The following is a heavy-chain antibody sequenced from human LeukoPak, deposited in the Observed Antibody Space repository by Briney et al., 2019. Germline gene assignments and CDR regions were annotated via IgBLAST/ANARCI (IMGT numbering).Heavy chain of an antibody. CDR2: IYHSGST. J-gene: IGHJ4*02. D-gene: IGHD3-10*01. CDR3: ARDPSQLLWFGESSFDY. Sequence: SETLSLTCTVSGYSISSGYYWGWIRQPPGEGLEWIGSIYHSGSTYYNPSLKSRVTISVDTSKNQFSLKLSSVTAADTAVYYCARDPSQLLWFGESSFDYWGQGTLVTVSS. CDR1: GYSISSGYY. V-gene: IGHV4-38-2*02.